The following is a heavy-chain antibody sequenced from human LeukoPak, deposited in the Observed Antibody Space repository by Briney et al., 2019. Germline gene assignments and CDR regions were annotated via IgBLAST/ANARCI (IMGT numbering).Heavy chain of an antibody. CDR1: GGSITSRSYY. CDR2: IYYSGTT. D-gene: IGHD3-3*01. Sequence: SETLSLTCTVSGGSITSRSYYWGWIRQPPGKGLEWIGSIYYSGTTYYNPSLESRVAISVDTSKNQFSLRLTSVTVADTAVYFCARQTGFWSGYQLYFDYWGQGSLVTVSS. V-gene: IGHV4-39*01. J-gene: IGHJ4*02. CDR3: ARQTGFWSGYQLYFDY.